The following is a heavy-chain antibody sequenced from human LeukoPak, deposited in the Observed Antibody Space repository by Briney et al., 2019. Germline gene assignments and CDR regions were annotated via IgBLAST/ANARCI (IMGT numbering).Heavy chain of an antibody. CDR2: ISGSGGST. Sequence: GGSLRLSCAASGFTFSTYAMRWVRQAPGKGLEWVSAISGSGGSTYYADSVKGRFTISRDNSKNTLYLQMNSLRAEDTAVYYCAKTIVVVPAADYWGQGTLVTVSS. CDR1: GFTFSTYA. V-gene: IGHV3-23*01. CDR3: AKTIVVVPAADY. D-gene: IGHD2-2*01. J-gene: IGHJ4*02.